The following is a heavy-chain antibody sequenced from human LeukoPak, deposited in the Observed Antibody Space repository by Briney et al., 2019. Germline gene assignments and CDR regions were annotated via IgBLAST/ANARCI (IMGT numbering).Heavy chain of an antibody. CDR1: GFTFSSYA. Sequence: GGSLRLSCAASGFTFSSYAMSWVRQAPGKGLEWVSAISGSGGSTYYADSVKGRFTISRDNSKNTLYLQMSSLRAEDTAVYYCATDRGWRTSGYYLYYFEYWGQGTLVTYSS. V-gene: IGHV3-23*01. J-gene: IGHJ4*02. D-gene: IGHD3-3*01. CDR3: ATDRGWRTSGYYLYYFEY. CDR2: ISGSGGST.